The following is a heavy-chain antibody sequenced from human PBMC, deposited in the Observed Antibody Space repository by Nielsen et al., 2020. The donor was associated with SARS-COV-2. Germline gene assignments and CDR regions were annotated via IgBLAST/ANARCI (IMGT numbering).Heavy chain of an antibody. D-gene: IGHD1-26*01. CDR3: AKERVGATVGFDY. CDR1: GFTFSSYG. CDR2: ISYDGSNK. Sequence: GGSLRLSCAASGFTFSSYGMHWVRQAPGKGLEWVAVISYDGSNKYYADSVKGRFTISRDNSKNTLYLQMNSLRAEDTAVYYCAKERVGATVGFDYWGQGTLVTVSS. J-gene: IGHJ4*02. V-gene: IGHV3-30*18.